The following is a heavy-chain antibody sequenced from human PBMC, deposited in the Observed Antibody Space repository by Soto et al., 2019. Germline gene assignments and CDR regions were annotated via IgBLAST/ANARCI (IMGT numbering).Heavy chain of an antibody. V-gene: IGHV4-59*08. CDR2: IYYSGST. CDR3: ARRYGSAIDY. Sequence: SETLSLTCTVSGGTISSWYWSWIRQPPGKGLEWIGYIYYSGSTNCNPSLKSRVTISVDTSKNQFSLKLSSVTAADTAVYYCARRYGSAIDYWGQGTLVTSPQ. CDR1: GGTISSWY. J-gene: IGHJ4*02. D-gene: IGHD1-26*01.